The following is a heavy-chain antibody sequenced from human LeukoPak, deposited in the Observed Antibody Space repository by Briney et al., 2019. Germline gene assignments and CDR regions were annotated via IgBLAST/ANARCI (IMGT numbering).Heavy chain of an antibody. V-gene: IGHV3-21*01. Sequence: GGSLRLSCAASGFTFSSYSMNWVRQAPGKGLEWVSSISSSSSYIYYADSVKGRFTISRDNAKNSLYLQMNSLRAEDTAVYYCARENRNYCDSSGYYPENWFDPWGQGTLVTVSS. CDR3: ARENRNYCDSSGYYPENWFDP. J-gene: IGHJ5*02. D-gene: IGHD3-22*01. CDR2: ISSSSSYI. CDR1: GFTFSSYS.